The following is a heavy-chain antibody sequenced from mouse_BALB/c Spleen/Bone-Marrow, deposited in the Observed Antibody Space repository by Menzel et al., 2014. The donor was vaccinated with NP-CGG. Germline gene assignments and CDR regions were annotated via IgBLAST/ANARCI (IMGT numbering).Heavy chain of an antibody. CDR3: RSSDYTMDY. D-gene: IGHD1-3*01. CDR1: GYTFTSYW. J-gene: IGHJ4*01. CDR2: IHPGSGST. V-gene: IGHV1S22*01. Sequence: LQQSGSELVRPGASVKLSCKASGYTFTSYWMHWVKQRPGQGLEWIGNIHPGSGSTNYDAKFKSKATLTVDTSSSTAYMQLSSLTSEDSAVDYCRSSDYTMDYRGQGTSVTVSS.